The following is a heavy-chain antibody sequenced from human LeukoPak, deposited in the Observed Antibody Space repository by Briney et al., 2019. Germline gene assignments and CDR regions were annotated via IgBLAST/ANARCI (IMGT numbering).Heavy chain of an antibody. CDR1: GFTFNRNA. Sequence: GGSLRLSCAASGFTFNRNAISWVRQAPGKGLEWVSKIGGSGDKTFYADSVKGRFTISSDNSKNMLHLQMSSLTGEDTALYYCVRRGDASSGWGDHDYWGQGALVTVSS. V-gene: IGHV3-23*01. J-gene: IGHJ4*02. D-gene: IGHD6-19*01. CDR3: VRRGDASSGWGDHDY. CDR2: IGGSGDKT.